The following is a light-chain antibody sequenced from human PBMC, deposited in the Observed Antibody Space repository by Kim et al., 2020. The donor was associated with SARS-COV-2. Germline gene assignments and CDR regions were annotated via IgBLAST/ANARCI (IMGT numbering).Light chain of an antibody. CDR3: QQRGNWPPALT. V-gene: IGKV3-11*01. CDR1: HNIGIN. Sequence: PGERATRSCRASHNIGINLAWYQQTPGQAPRLLIYDAAMRAAGIPDRFSGSGSGTDFTLTISSLAPEDFAIYYCQQRGNWPPALTFGGGTKVDIK. CDR2: DAA. J-gene: IGKJ4*01.